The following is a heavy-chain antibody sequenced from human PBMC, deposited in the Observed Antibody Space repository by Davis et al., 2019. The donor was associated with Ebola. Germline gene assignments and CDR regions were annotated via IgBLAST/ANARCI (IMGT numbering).Heavy chain of an antibody. J-gene: IGHJ1*01. CDR2: INAGNGNT. V-gene: IGHV1-3*01. CDR3: ARTSLPIGYEGFQH. CDR1: GYTFTGYY. D-gene: IGHD6-13*01. Sequence: ASVKVSCKASGYTFTGYYMHWVRQAPGQRLEWMGWINAGNGNTKYSQKFQGRVTITRDTSASTAYMELSSLRSEDTAVYYCARTSLPIGYEGFQHWGQGTLVTVSS.